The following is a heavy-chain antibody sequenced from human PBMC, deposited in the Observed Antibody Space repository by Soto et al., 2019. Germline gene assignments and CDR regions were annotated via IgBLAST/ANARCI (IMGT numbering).Heavy chain of an antibody. V-gene: IGHV1-18*01. CDR2: ISGYNGNT. CDR3: ARREFGSPASSFDY. Sequence: GASVKVSCKASGYTFTSHSISWVRQAPGQGLEWMGWISGYNGNTNYAQKVQGRITMTTDTSTSTAYMELRSLRSDDTAVYYCARREFGSPASSFDYWGQGTLVTVSS. CDR1: GYTFTSHS. D-gene: IGHD1-26*01. J-gene: IGHJ4*02.